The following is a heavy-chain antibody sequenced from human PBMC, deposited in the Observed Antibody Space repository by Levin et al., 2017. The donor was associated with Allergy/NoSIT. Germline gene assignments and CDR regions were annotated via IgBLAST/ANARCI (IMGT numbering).Heavy chain of an antibody. CDR3: AKSISHIATRNPIDY. V-gene: IGHV3-23*01. D-gene: IGHD6-6*01. Sequence: GGSLRLSCAASGFTFTNYAMSWVRQAPGKGLEWVSGISSGGSTYYADSVKGRFTISRDNSKNTLYLRMNSLRAEDTAIYYCAKSISHIATRNPIDYWGQGTLVTVSS. J-gene: IGHJ4*02. CDR2: ISSGGST. CDR1: GFTFTNYA.